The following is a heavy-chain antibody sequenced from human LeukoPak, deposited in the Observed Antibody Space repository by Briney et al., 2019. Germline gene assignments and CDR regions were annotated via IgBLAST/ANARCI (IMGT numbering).Heavy chain of an antibody. CDR1: GFTFSDYY. Sequence: GGSLKLSCAASGFTFSDYYMSWIRQAPGKGLEWVSYISSSGSTIYYADSVKGRFTISRDNAKNSLYLQMNSLRAEDTAVYYCARSPYSSSWSLWGQGTLVTVSS. D-gene: IGHD6-13*01. CDR2: ISSSGSTI. J-gene: IGHJ4*02. CDR3: ARSPYSSSWSL. V-gene: IGHV3-11*01.